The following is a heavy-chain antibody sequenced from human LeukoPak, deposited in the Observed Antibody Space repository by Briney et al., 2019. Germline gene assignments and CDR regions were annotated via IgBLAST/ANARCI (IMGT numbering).Heavy chain of an antibody. J-gene: IGHJ4*02. Sequence: ASVKVSCKASGGTFSSYAISWVRQAPGQGLEWMGGIIPIFGTANYAQNFQGRVTITADESTSTAHMELSSLRSEDTAVYYCARHDGHDYVWGSYDYWGQGTLVTVSS. CDR3: ARHDGHDYVWGSYDY. D-gene: IGHD3-16*01. CDR2: IIPIFGTA. CDR1: GGTFSSYA. V-gene: IGHV1-69*13.